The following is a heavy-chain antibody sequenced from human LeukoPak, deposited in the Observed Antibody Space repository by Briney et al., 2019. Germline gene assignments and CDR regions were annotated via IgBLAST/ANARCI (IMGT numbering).Heavy chain of an antibody. Sequence: ASVKVSCTASGYTFTTYGISWVRQAPGQGREWMGWISAYNGNTNYAQKLQGRVTMTTDTSTSTAYMELRSLRSDDTAVYYCARAIYGGNSGGHYWGQGTLVTVSS. CDR1: GYTFTTYG. CDR3: ARAIYGGNSGGHY. V-gene: IGHV1-18*01. D-gene: IGHD4-23*01. CDR2: ISAYNGNT. J-gene: IGHJ4*02.